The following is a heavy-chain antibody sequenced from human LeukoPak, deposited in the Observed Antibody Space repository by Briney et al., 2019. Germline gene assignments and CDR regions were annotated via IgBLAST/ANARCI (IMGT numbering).Heavy chain of an antibody. J-gene: IGHJ4*02. CDR3: ARNSYDSSGYYMFDY. CDR1: GGSISSYY. CDR2: IYYSGST. D-gene: IGHD3-22*01. Sequence: SETLSLTCTVSGGSISSYYWSWIRQPPGKGLEWIGYIYYSGSTNYNPSLKSRVTISVDTSKNQFSLKLSSVTAADTAVYYCARNSYDSSGYYMFDYWGQGTLVTVSS. V-gene: IGHV4-59*01.